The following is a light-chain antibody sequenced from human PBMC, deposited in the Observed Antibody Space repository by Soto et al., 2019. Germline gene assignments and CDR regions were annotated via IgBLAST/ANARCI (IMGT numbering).Light chain of an antibody. CDR2: QVS. CDR1: VSDVGGYNY. V-gene: IGLV2-8*01. Sequence: QSVLTQPPSASGAPGQSVTISCAGTVSDVGGYNYVSWYQQHPGKVPQLMIYQVSKRPSGVPDRFSASNSDTTASLTISGLQAEDEGDYYCMSYAGGNRFVFGTGTKLTVL. J-gene: IGLJ1*01. CDR3: MSYAGGNRFV.